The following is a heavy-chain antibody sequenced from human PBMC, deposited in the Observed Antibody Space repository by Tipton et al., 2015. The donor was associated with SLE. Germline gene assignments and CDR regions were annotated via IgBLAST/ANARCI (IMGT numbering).Heavy chain of an antibody. D-gene: IGHD2-8*01. CDR2: ISDGGGT. CDR1: GGSISSNY. Sequence: TLSLTCSVSGGSISSNYWIWIRQPPGKGLEWIGYISDGGGTNHNPSLKSRVTISVDPAKNQFSLKLTSVTAADTAVYYCARGMLAWRGAIFGVDVWGQGTSVNVSS. J-gene: IGHJ6*02. CDR3: ARGMLAWRGAIFGVDV. V-gene: IGHV4-59*08.